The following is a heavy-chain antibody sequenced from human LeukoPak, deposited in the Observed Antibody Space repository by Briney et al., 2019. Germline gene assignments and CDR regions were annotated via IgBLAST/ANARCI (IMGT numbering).Heavy chain of an antibody. D-gene: IGHD3-10*01. CDR1: GYTFTSYY. CDR3: ARGPSITMVRGGQWYYYMDV. V-gene: IGHV1-46*01. CDR2: INPSGGST. J-gene: IGHJ6*03. Sequence: ASVKVSCKASGYTFTSYYMHWVRQAPAQGLEWMGIINPSGGSTNYAQKFQGRVTMTRDTSTSTVYMELSSLRSEDTAVYYCARGPSITMVRGGQWYYYMDVWGKGTTVTISS.